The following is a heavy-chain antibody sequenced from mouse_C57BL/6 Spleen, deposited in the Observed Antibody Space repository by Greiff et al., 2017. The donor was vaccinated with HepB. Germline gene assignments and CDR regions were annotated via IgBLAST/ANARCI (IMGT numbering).Heavy chain of an antibody. CDR3: ARDQDYGSSYWFAY. J-gene: IGHJ3*01. V-gene: IGHV5-4*01. D-gene: IGHD1-1*01. Sequence: EVQGVDSGGGLVKPGGSLKLSCAASGFTFSSYAMSWVRQTPEKRLEWVATISDGGSYTYYPDNVKGRFTISRDNAKNNLYLQMSHLKSEDTAMYYCARDQDYGSSYWFAYWGQGTLVTVSA. CDR1: GFTFSSYA. CDR2: ISDGGSYT.